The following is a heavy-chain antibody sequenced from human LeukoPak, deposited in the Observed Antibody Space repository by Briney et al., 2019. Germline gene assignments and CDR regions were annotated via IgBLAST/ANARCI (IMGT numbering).Heavy chain of an antibody. D-gene: IGHD3-3*01. CDR3: ARDTNFWSAYIYYYCGMDV. J-gene: IGHJ6*02. Sequence: ASVKVSCKASGYTFTSYDINWVRQATGQGLEWMGWMNPNSGNTGYAQNFQGRVTMTTDTSTTTAYMELRSLRSDDTAVYYCARDTNFWSAYIYYYCGMDVWGQGTTVAVSS. CDR2: MNPNSGNT. CDR1: GYTFTSYD. V-gene: IGHV1-8*01.